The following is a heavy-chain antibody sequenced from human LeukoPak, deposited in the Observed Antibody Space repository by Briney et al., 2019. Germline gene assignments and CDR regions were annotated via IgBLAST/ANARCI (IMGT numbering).Heavy chain of an antibody. J-gene: IGHJ2*01. CDR1: GGSISSGSHY. CDR3: ARARQYQLHPYWYFDL. CDR2: IYTSGST. D-gene: IGHD2-2*01. Sequence: SETLSLTCTVSGGSISSGSHYWSWIRQPAGKGLEWIGRIYTSGSTNYNPSLKSRVTISVDTSKNQFSLKLSSVTAADTAVYYCARARQYQLHPYWYFDLWGRGTLVTVSS. V-gene: IGHV4-61*02.